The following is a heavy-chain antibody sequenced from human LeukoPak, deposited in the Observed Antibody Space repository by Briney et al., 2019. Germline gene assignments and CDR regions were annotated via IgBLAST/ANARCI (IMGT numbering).Heavy chain of an antibody. Sequence: PGGSLRLSCAASGFTFSDYYMSWIRQAPGKGLEWVSYISSSGSTIYYADSVKGRFTISRDNSKNTLYLQMNSLRAEDTAVYYCAKDLITMVRGVITKYYFDYWGQGTLVTVSS. CDR3: AKDLITMVRGVITKYYFDY. D-gene: IGHD3-10*01. V-gene: IGHV3-11*01. CDR2: ISSSGSTI. J-gene: IGHJ4*02. CDR1: GFTFSDYY.